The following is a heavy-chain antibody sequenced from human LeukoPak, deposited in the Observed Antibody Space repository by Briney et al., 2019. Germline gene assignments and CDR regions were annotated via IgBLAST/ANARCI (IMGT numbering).Heavy chain of an antibody. D-gene: IGHD3-16*01. CDR2: INHSGST. CDR1: GGSFSGYY. J-gene: IGHJ4*02. V-gene: IGHV4-34*01. CDR3: ARGGVSRDPGGDFDY. Sequence: ASETLSLTCAVYGGSFSGYYWSWVRQPPGKGLEWIGEINHSGSTNYNPSLKSRVTLSVDTSKNQFSLKLSSVTAADTAVYYCARGGVSRDPGGDFDYWGQGTLVTVSS.